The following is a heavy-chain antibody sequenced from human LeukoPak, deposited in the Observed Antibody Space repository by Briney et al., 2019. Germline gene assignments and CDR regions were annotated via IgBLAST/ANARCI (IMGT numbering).Heavy chain of an antibody. CDR3: ASDYYDSSGYDY. J-gene: IGHJ4*02. D-gene: IGHD3-22*01. Sequence: GASLNVSCKASGYTFTGYYMHWVRQAPGQGLEWMGWINPNRGGTNYAQKFQGRVTMTRDTSISTAYMELSRLRSDDTAVYYCASDYYDSSGYDYWGQGTLVTVSS. CDR1: GYTFTGYY. CDR2: INPNRGGT. V-gene: IGHV1-2*02.